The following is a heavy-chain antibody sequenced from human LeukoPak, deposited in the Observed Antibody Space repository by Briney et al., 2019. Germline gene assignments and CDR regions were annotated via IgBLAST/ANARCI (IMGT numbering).Heavy chain of an antibody. Sequence: GGSLRLSCAASGFTFSSYEMNWVRQAPGKGPEWISYISASGTITHYADSVEGRFTISRDNAKNSLYLQMNSLRAEDTAVYYCARDLMGIAYRGAFYYWGQGTLVTVSS. CDR2: ISASGTIT. J-gene: IGHJ4*02. CDR1: GFTFSSYE. D-gene: IGHD6-13*01. CDR3: ARDLMGIAYRGAFYY. V-gene: IGHV3-48*03.